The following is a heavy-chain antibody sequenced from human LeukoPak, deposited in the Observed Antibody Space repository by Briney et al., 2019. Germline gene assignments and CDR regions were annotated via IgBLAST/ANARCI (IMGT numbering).Heavy chain of an antibody. CDR3: ARVGGLAFDI. CDR1: GFTFSSYS. V-gene: IGHV3-21*01. Sequence: GGXLRLSCAASGFTFSSYSMNWVRQAPGKGLEWVSSISSSSYIYYSDAVKGRFTISRDNAKNSLYLQMNSLRAEDTAVYYCARVGGLAFDIWGQGTMVTVSS. D-gene: IGHD3-16*01. J-gene: IGHJ3*02. CDR2: ISSSSYI.